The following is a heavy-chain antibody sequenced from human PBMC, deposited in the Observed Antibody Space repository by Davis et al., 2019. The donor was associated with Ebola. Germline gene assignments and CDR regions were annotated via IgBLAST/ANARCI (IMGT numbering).Heavy chain of an antibody. CDR3: AKVGYCGGDCYLRGLGHPLDY. D-gene: IGHD2-21*02. Sequence: PAGSLTLSCAASGFTFSSYAMSCVRQAQGKGLEWVSAISGSGGSTYYADSVKGRFTISRDNSKNTLYLQMNSLRAEDTAVDYCAKVGYCGGDCYLRGLGHPLDYWGQGTLVTVSS. CDR1: GFTFSSYA. J-gene: IGHJ4*02. V-gene: IGHV3-23*01. CDR2: ISGSGGST.